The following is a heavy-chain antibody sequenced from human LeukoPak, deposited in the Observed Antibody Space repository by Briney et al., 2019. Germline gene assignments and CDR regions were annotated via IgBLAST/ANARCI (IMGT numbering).Heavy chain of an antibody. D-gene: IGHD5-24*01. CDR1: GGSISSGSYY. CDR3: ARVEVEMATSLPTPFDY. CDR2: IYTSGST. J-gene: IGHJ4*02. V-gene: IGHV4-61*02. Sequence: PSQTLSLTCTVSGGSISSGSYYWSWIRQPAGKGLEWIGRIYTSGSTNYNPSLKSRVTISVDTSKNQFSLKLSSVTAADTAVYYCARVEVEMATSLPTPFDYWGQGTLVTVSS.